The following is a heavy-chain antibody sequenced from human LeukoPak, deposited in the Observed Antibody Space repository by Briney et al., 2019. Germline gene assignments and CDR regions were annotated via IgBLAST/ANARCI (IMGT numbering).Heavy chain of an antibody. CDR1: GYTFTGYY. V-gene: IGHV1-2*02. CDR3: ARGLYSSRTNDAFVI. CDR2: IHPNSGGT. Sequence: RASVKVSCKASGYTFTGYYMHWVRQPPGQGLEWMGWIHPNSGGTNYAQKFQGRVTLTRDTFISTAYMELSRLNSVDTAVYYCARGLYSSRTNDAFVIWGQGTMVTVSS. J-gene: IGHJ3*02. D-gene: IGHD6-13*01.